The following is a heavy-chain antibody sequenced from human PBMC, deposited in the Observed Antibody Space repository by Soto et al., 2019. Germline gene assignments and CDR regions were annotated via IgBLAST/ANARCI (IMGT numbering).Heavy chain of an antibody. V-gene: IGHV3-53*01. J-gene: IGHJ3*02. CDR1: GFTVSSNY. CDR2: IYSGGST. CDR3: AGGYYYDSSGYLAFDI. D-gene: IGHD3-22*01. Sequence: GGSLRLSCAASGFTVSSNYMSWVRQAPGKGLEWVSVIYSGGSTYYADSVKGRFTISRDNSKNTLYLQMNSPRAEDTAVYYCAGGYYYDSSGYLAFDIWGQGTMVTVSS.